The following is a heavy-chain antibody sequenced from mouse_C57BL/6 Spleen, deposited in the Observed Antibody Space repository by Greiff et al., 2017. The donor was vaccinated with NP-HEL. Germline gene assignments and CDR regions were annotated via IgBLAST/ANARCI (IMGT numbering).Heavy chain of an antibody. CDR3: AGAPYAMDY. Sequence: EVKLQESGPVLVKPGPSVKISCKASGFTFTDYYMHWVKQSHGKSLEWIGLVYPYNRGTSYNQKFKSKATLTVDKSSSTAYMQLSSLTSEDSAVYYCAGAPYAMDYWGQGTSVTVSS. J-gene: IGHJ4*01. CDR1: GFTFTDYY. V-gene: IGHV1-36*01. CDR2: VYPYNRGT.